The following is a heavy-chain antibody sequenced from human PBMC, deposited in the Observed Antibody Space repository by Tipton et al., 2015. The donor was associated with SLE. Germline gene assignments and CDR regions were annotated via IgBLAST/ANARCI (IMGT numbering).Heavy chain of an antibody. Sequence: SLRFSCAASGFTFSSYFMNWVRQAPGKGLEWVSYISSSSTIYYADSVKGRFTISRDNAKNSLYLQMNSLRAEDTAVYYCARMAVTGRGFEYWGQGTLVTVS. CDR1: GFTFSSYF. CDR3: ARMAVTGRGFEY. D-gene: IGHD2-21*02. V-gene: IGHV3-48*01. J-gene: IGHJ4*02. CDR2: ISSSSTI.